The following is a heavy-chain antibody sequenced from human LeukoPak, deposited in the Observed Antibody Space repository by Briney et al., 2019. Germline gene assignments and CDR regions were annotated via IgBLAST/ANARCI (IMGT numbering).Heavy chain of an antibody. CDR3: ARSSDRLSYFDY. V-gene: IGHV3-30-3*01. CDR2: ISYDGSNK. J-gene: IGHJ4*02. D-gene: IGHD3-16*01. Sequence: AGGSLRLSCAASGFTFSSYAMHWVRQAPGKGLEWVAVISYDGSNKYYADSVKGRFTISRDNSKNALYLQMNSLRAEDTAVYYCARSSDRLSYFDYWGQGTLVTVSS. CDR1: GFTFSSYA.